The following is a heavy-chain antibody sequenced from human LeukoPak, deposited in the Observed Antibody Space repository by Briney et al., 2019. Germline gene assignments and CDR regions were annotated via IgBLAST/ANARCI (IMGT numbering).Heavy chain of an antibody. D-gene: IGHD3-22*01. CDR3: AKGRDDSSGYYYYYYGMDV. J-gene: IGHJ6*02. Sequence: QPGGSLRLSCAASGFTFSSYAMSWVRQAPGKGLEWVSAISGSGGSTYYADSVKGRFTISRDNSKNTLYLQMNSLRAEDTAVYYCAKGRDDSSGYYYYYYGMDVWGQGTTVTVSS. V-gene: IGHV3-23*01. CDR2: ISGSGGST. CDR1: GFTFSSYA.